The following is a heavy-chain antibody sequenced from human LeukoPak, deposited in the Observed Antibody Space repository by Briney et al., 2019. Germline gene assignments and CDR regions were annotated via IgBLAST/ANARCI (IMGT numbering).Heavy chain of an antibody. D-gene: IGHD3-3*01. CDR3: ARDAYYDFWSGDRDYYYMDV. CDR2: INPNSGGT. CDR1: GYTFTGYY. Sequence: GASVKVSCKASGYTFTGYYMHWVRQAPGQGLEWMGWINPNSGGTNYAQKFQGRVPMTRDTSISTAYMELSRLRSDDTAVYYCARDAYYDFWSGDRDYYYMDVWGKGTTVTVSS. J-gene: IGHJ6*03. V-gene: IGHV1-2*02.